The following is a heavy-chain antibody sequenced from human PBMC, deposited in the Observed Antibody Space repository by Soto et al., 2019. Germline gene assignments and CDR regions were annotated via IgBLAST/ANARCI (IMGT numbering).Heavy chain of an antibody. CDR2: INPSGGST. CDR1: GYTFTSYY. D-gene: IGHD2-15*01. J-gene: IGHJ4*02. Sequence: ASVKVSCKASGYTFTSYYMHWVRQAPGQGLEWMGIINPSGGSTSYAQKFQGRVTMTRDTSTSTVYMELSSLRSEDTAVYYCAIISTVVRDHFRDYFDYWGQGTLVTVSS. V-gene: IGHV1-46*03. CDR3: AIISTVVRDHFRDYFDY.